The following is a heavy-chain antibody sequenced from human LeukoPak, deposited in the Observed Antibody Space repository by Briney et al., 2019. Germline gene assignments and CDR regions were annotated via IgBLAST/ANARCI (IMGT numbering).Heavy chain of an antibody. V-gene: IGHV3-7*01. Sequence: PGGSLRLSCAASGFTFSRYWMSWVRQAAGKGLEWVANIKQDGSEKYYVDSVKGRFIISRDNAKNSLYLQMNSLRAEDTAVYYCARETTVVTDTAWFDPWGQGTLVTVSS. CDR2: IKQDGSEK. CDR3: ARETTVVTDTAWFDP. D-gene: IGHD4-23*01. CDR1: GFTFSRYW. J-gene: IGHJ5*02.